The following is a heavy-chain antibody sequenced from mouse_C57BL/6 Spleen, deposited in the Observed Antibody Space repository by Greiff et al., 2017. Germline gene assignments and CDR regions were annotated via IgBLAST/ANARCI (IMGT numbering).Heavy chain of an antibody. CDR2: IDPEDGET. J-gene: IGHJ3*01. CDR3: ARRLRRETWFAY. CDR1: GFNIKDYY. V-gene: IGHV14-2*01. D-gene: IGHD2-4*01. Sequence: VHVKQSGAELVKPGASVKLSCTASGFNIKDYYMHWVKQRTEQGLEWIGRIDPEDGETKYAPKFQGKATITADTSSNTAYLQLSSLTSEDTAVYYCARRLRRETWFAYWGQGTLVTVSA.